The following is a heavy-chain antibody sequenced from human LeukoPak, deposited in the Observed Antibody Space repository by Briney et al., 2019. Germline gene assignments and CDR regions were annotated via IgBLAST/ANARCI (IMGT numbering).Heavy chain of an antibody. CDR1: GFTFSNAW. J-gene: IGHJ4*02. D-gene: IGHD6-25*01. V-gene: IGHV4-4*02. CDR2: IYYSGST. Sequence: GSLRLSCAASGFTFSNAWMSWVRQAPGKGLEWVGSIYYSGSTYYNPSLKSRVTISVDTSKNQFSLKLSSVTAADTAVYYCARDHTAAPYFDYWGQGTLVTVSS. CDR3: ARDHTAAPYFDY.